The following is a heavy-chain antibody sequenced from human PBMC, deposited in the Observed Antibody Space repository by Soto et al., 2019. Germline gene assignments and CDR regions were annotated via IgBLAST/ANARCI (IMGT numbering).Heavy chain of an antibody. CDR1: GFTFSSYY. Sequence: TGGSLRLSCSASGFTFSSYYMSWIRQAPGKGLEWVSNISGDSVYTNYGDSVTGRFTISRDNAKNSLYLQMNSLRAEDTAVYYCAKGEGYRCNYGFDPWGQGTLVTVSS. CDR3: AKGEGYRCNYGFDP. V-gene: IGHV3-11*06. J-gene: IGHJ5*02. D-gene: IGHD1-1*01. CDR2: ISGDSVYT.